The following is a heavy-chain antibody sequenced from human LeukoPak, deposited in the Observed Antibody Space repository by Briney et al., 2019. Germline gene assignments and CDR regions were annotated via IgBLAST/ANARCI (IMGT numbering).Heavy chain of an antibody. V-gene: IGHV3-23*01. CDR3: ARDMEQLDY. D-gene: IGHD6-13*01. J-gene: IGHJ4*02. CDR2: ISGSGGST. CDR1: GFTFSSYA. Sequence: GGSLRLSCAASGFTFSSYAMSWVRQAPGKGLEWVSAISGSGGSTYYADSVKGRFTISRDNAKNSLYLQMNSLRAEDTAVYYCARDMEQLDYWGQGTLVTVSS.